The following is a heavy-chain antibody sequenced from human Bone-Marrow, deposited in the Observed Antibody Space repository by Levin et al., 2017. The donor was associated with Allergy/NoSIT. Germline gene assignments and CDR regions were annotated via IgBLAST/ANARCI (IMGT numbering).Heavy chain of an antibody. D-gene: IGHD3-9*01. Sequence: SCAASGFTFTTHAMHWVRQAPGKGLDWVALIWYDGSNKFYADSVKGRFTISRDNSKSTVYLQMNSLRAEDTAVYFCARANYDVLTGYDYWGQGTLVTVSS. J-gene: IGHJ4*02. CDR1: GFTFTTHA. CDR2: IWYDGSNK. V-gene: IGHV3-33*01. CDR3: ARANYDVLTGYDY.